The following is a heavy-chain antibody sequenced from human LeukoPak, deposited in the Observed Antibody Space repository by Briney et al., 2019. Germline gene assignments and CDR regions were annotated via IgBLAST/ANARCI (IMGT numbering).Heavy chain of an antibody. CDR2: IYYSGST. V-gene: IGHV4-59*01. J-gene: IGHJ4*02. Sequence: SETLSLTCTVSGGSIGSYYWSWIRQPPGKGLEWIGYIYYSGSTNYNPSLKSRVTISVDTSKNQFSLKLSSVTAADTAVYYCARLTIFPYYFDYWGQGTLVTVSS. CDR3: ARLTIFPYYFDY. D-gene: IGHD3-9*01. CDR1: GGSIGSYY.